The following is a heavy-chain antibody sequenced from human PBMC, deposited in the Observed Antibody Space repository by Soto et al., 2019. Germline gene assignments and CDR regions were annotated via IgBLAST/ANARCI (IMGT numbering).Heavy chain of an antibody. D-gene: IGHD4-17*01. Sequence: GGSLRLSCAASGLTLSSHGMHWVRQAPGKGLEWVAAVSYDGRDKYYPDSVKGRFTISRDNSKNTLYLQMNSLRTEDTAVYPCLAIDYGGNSFLYWGQGTPVTVSS. V-gene: IGHV3-30*03. CDR1: GLTLSSHG. J-gene: IGHJ4*02. CDR3: LAIDYGGNSFLY. CDR2: VSYDGRDK.